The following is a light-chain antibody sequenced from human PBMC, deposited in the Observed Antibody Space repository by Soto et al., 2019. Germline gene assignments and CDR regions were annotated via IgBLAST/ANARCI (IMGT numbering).Light chain of an antibody. CDR1: QGISNF. CDR2: AAS. CDR3: QKYNSAPWT. V-gene: IGKV1-27*01. Sequence: DIQMTQSPSSLSASVGDRVTITCRASQGISNFLAWWQQRPGKVPKLLISAASTLQPGVPSRFSGSGYGTDFTLTIRSLQPEDVATYSCQKYNSAPWTFGQGTKVEIK. J-gene: IGKJ1*01.